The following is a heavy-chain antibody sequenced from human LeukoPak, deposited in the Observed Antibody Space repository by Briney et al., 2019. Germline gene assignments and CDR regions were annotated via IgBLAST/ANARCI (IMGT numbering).Heavy chain of an antibody. CDR1: GFTVSSNY. V-gene: IGHV3-66*01. D-gene: IGHD3-10*01. Sequence: GGSLRLSCAASGFTVSSNYMSWVRQAPGKGLEWVSVIYSGGSTYYADSVKGRFTISRDNSKNTLYLQMNSLKTEDTAVYYCTTDGDSRVRYYYGSGTSRYFDYWGQGTLVTVSS. CDR2: IYSGGST. CDR3: TTDGDSRVRYYYGSGTSRYFDY. J-gene: IGHJ4*02.